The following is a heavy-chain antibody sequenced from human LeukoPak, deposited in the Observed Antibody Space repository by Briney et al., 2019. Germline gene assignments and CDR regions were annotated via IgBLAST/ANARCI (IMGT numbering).Heavy chain of an antibody. CDR2: IKGDGSEK. CDR1: GFTFSDYW. D-gene: IGHD2-2*01. CDR3: ARGGYYCSSTSCSDGSYYYGMDV. Sequence: GGSLRLSCAASGFTFSDYWMSWVRQAPGNGLEWVANIKGDGSEKDYVDSVKGRFTISRDNAKNSLFLQMNSLRAEDTAVYYCARGGYYCSSTSCSDGSYYYGMDVWGQGTTVTVSS. J-gene: IGHJ6*02. V-gene: IGHV3-7*01.